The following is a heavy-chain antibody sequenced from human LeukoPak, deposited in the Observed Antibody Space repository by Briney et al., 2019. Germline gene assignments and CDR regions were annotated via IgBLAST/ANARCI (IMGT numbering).Heavy chain of an antibody. V-gene: IGHV1-2*02. CDR3: ARADPVGY. Sequence: ASVKVSCKASGYTFTGSFMHRVRQALGQGLEWMGWINSNTGGTKFAQKFQGRVTMTRDTSISTAYMELSRLRSDDTAVYYYARADPVGYWGQGTQVTVSS. CDR1: GYTFTGSF. J-gene: IGHJ4*02. CDR2: INSNTGGT.